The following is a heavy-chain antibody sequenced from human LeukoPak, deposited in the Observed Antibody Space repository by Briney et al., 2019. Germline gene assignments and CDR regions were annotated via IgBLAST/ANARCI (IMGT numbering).Heavy chain of an antibody. Sequence: ASVKVSCKASGYTFTGYYMHWVRQAPGQGLEWMGWINPNSGGTNYAQKFQGWVTMTRDTSTSTVYMELSSLRSEDTAVYYCARGPPIAAAGMGYFQHWGQGTLVTVSS. CDR3: ARGPPIAAAGMGYFQH. CDR2: INPNSGGT. V-gene: IGHV1-2*04. J-gene: IGHJ1*01. D-gene: IGHD6-13*01. CDR1: GYTFTGYY.